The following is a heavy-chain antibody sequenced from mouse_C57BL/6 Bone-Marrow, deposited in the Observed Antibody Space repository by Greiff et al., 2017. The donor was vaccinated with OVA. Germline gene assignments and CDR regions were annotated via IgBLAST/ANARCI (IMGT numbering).Heavy chain of an antibody. J-gene: IGHJ1*03. Sequence: VKLQESGGGLVKPGGSLKLSCAASGFTFSDYGMHWVRQAPEKGLEWVAYISSGSSTIYYADTVKGRFTISRDNAKNTLFLQMTSLRSEDTAMYYCARINYWYFDVWGTGTTVTVSS. CDR1: GFTFSDYG. V-gene: IGHV5-17*01. CDR2: ISSGSSTI. CDR3: ARINYWYFDV.